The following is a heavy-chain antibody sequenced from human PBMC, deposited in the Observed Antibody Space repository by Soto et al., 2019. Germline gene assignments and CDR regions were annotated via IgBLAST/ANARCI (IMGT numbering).Heavy chain of an antibody. V-gene: IGHV1-24*01. D-gene: IGHD1-20*01. CDR2: FDPEDGET. CDR1: GYTLTELS. J-gene: IGHJ5*02. CDR3: ATLTVFVLENWFDP. Sequence: ASVKVSCKVSGYTLTELSMHWVRQAPGKGLEWMGGFDPEDGETIYAQKFQGRVTMTEDTSTDAAYMELSSLRSEDTAVYYCATLTVFVLENWFDPWGQGTLVTVSS.